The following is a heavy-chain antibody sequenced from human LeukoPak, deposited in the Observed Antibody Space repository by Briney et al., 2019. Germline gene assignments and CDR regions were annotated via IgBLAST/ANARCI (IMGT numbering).Heavy chain of an antibody. CDR3: ATAPAAADSS. CDR2: INRDGTKT. Sequence: GSLRLSCAASGFTFTNFWMTWGRQSPGKGLEWVANINRDGTKTTYVDSVKGRFTISRDNDKNSLFLHMSSLRAEDTAVYYCATAPAAADSSWGQGTLVAVSS. J-gene: IGHJ5*02. D-gene: IGHD6-13*01. V-gene: IGHV3-7*01. CDR1: GFTFTNFW.